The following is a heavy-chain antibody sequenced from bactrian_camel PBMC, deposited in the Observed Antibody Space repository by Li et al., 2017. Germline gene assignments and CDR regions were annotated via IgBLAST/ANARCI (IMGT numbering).Heavy chain of an antibody. Sequence: HVQLVESGGGSVQAGGSLRLSCVVSGYLAYSRFCMGWFRQAPGKERETVATIDSAGTTVYADSVKGRFTISQDNAKNTVQLTMSNLRPEDSAMYYCAAESQLGCGVLAEFKDWGQGTQVTVS. CDR2: IDSAGTT. J-gene: IGHJ4*01. CDR3: AAESQLGCGVLAEFKD. CDR1: GYLAYSRF. D-gene: IGHD6*01. V-gene: IGHV3S53*01.